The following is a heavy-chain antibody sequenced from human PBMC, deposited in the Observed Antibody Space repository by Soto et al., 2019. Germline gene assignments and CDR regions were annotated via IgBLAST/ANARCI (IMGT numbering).Heavy chain of an antibody. J-gene: IGHJ5*02. CDR2: INTKTGGT. CDR1: GYRFTDYY. V-gene: IGHV1-2*02. Sequence: QVHLVQAGAEVKKPGASVKVSCKASGYRFTDYYMHWVRQAPGQGREWMGWINTKTGGTNYAQRVQRSVTMTGDTYINTAYRELSRMRADDTAVYYCARVGPPGWFDTCGQGTVVTGAS. CDR3: ARVGPPGWFDT.